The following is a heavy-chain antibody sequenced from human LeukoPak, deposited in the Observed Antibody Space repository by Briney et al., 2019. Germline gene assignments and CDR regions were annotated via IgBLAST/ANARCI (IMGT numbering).Heavy chain of an antibody. D-gene: IGHD3-16*01. CDR1: GGSFSGYY. J-gene: IGHJ2*01. CDR2: INHSGST. V-gene: IGHV4-34*01. CDR3: ARKQGGYWYFDL. Sequence: PSETLSLTCAVYGGSFSGYYWSWIRQPPGKGLEWIGEINHSGSTNYNPSLKSRVTISVDTSKNQLSLKMSSVTAADTAVYYCARKQGGYWYFDLWGRGNLVSVSS.